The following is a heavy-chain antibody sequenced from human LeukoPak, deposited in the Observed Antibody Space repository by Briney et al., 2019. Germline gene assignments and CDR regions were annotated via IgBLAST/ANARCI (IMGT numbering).Heavy chain of an antibody. V-gene: IGHV3-64D*06. CDR1: GFTFSSYA. CDR3: VKESWVVRGVIMDAFDM. J-gene: IGHJ3*02. Sequence: GGSLRLSCSASGFTFSSYAMHWVRQAPGKGLEYVSGISINGGSTDYADSVKGRFTISRDNSKNTVYLQMSSLRAEDTAVYYCVKESWVVRGVIMDAFDMWGQGTMVTVSS. CDR2: ISINGGST. D-gene: IGHD3-10*01.